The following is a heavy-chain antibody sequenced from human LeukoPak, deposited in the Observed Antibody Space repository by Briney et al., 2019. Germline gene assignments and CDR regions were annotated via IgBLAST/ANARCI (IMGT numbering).Heavy chain of an antibody. CDR3: ARGIWYCSSTSCYRSDAFDI. CDR1: GGTFSSYA. J-gene: IGHJ3*02. V-gene: IGHV1-69*13. D-gene: IGHD2-2*01. CDR2: IIPIFGTA. Sequence: GASVKVSCKASGGTFSSYAISWVRQAPGQGLEWMGGIIPIFGTANYAQKFQGRVTITADESTSTAYMELSSLRSEDTAVYYCARGIWYCSSTSCYRSDAFDIWGQGTMVTVSS.